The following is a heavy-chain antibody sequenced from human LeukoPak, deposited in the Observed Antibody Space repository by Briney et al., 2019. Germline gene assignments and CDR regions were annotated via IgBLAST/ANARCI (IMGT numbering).Heavy chain of an antibody. J-gene: IGHJ6*02. CDR2: IIPIFGTA. CDR1: GGTFSSYA. CDR3: AKILTGTGPTMDV. V-gene: IGHV1-69*01. D-gene: IGHD1-20*01. Sequence: ASVKVSCKASGGTFSSYAISWVRQAPGQGLEWMGGIIPIFGTANYAQKFQGRVTITADESTSTAYMELSSLRSEDTAVYYCAKILTGTGPTMDVWGQGTAVTVSS.